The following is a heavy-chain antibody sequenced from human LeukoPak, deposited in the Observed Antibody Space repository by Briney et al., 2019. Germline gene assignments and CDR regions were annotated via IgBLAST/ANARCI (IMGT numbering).Heavy chain of an antibody. Sequence: GGSLRLSCAASGFTFSDYNMHWVRQAPGKGLEWVSAISGSGGSTYYADSVKGRFTISRDNSKNTLYLQMNSPRAEDTAVYYCAKSAADNPYGMDVWGQGTTVTVSS. V-gene: IGHV3-23*01. CDR1: GFTFSDYN. CDR2: ISGSGGST. J-gene: IGHJ6*02. D-gene: IGHD6-13*01. CDR3: AKSAADNPYGMDV.